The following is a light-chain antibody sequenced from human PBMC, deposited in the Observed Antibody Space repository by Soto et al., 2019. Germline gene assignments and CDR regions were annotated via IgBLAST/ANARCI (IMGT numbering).Light chain of an antibody. J-gene: IGKJ1*01. CDR3: QHYGTTPWT. V-gene: IGKV3-20*01. CDR1: QSVCSRC. CDR2: GAS. Sequence: ETVLTQSPGTLSLSPGERVTLSCRASQSVCSRCLAWYQQKPGQSPRVLIYGASSKATGIPDRFSGSGSGTDFTLTISRLEPEDFAVDYCQHYGTTPWTFGQRTKVGIK.